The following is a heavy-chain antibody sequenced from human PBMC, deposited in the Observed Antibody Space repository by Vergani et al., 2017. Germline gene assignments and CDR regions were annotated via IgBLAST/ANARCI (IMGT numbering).Heavy chain of an antibody. V-gene: IGHV3-15*01. CDR1: GFTFSNAW. Sequence: EVQLVESGGGLVKPGGSLRLSCAASGFTFSNAWMSWVRQAPGKGLEWVGRIKSKTDGGTTDYAAPVKGRFTISRDDSKNTLYLQMNSLKNEDTAVYYCTTGPPQYYYDSSALGAFDIWGQGTMVTVSS. J-gene: IGHJ3*02. CDR2: IKSKTDGGTT. D-gene: IGHD3-22*01. CDR3: TTGPPQYYYDSSALGAFDI.